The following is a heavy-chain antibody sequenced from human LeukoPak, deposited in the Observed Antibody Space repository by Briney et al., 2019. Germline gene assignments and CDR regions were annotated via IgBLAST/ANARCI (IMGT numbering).Heavy chain of an antibody. V-gene: IGHV1-24*01. CDR1: GYTLTELS. D-gene: IGHD6-13*01. Sequence: ASVKVSCKVSGYTLTELSMHWVRQAPGKGLEWMGGFDPEDGETIYAQKFQGRVTMTEDTSTDTAYMELSSLRSEDTAVYYCARGWAAAGSYWYFDLWGRGTLVTVSS. CDR3: ARGWAAAGSYWYFDL. J-gene: IGHJ2*01. CDR2: FDPEDGET.